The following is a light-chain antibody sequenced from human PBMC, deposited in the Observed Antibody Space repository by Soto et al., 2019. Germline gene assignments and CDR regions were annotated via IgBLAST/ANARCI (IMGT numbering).Light chain of an antibody. Sequence: QSALTQPASVSGSPGQSITISCTGTNSDVGSYNLVSWYQQNPGKAPKLIIYDVNQRPSGVSNRFSGSKSGNTASLTISGLQADDDYYYYCCYYADSTIWVFGTGTKVTVL. CDR2: DVN. V-gene: IGLV2-23*02. CDR3: CYYADSTIWV. J-gene: IGLJ1*01. CDR1: NSDVGSYNL.